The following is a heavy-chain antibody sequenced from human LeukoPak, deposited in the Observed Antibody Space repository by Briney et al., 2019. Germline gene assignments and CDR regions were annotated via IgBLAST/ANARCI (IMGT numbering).Heavy chain of an antibody. V-gene: IGHV3-30-3*01. D-gene: IGHD5-18*01. J-gene: IGHJ6*02. Sequence: GGSLRLSCAASGFTFSSYAMHWVRQAPGKGLEWVAVISYDGSNKYYADSVKGRFTISRDNSKNTLYLQVNSLRAEDTAVYYCARDRRRGYSYGSDGMDVWGQGTTVTVSS. CDR1: GFTFSSYA. CDR3: ARDRRRGYSYGSDGMDV. CDR2: ISYDGSNK.